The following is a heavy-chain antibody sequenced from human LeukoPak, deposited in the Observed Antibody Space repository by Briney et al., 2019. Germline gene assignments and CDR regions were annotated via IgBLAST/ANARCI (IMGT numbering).Heavy chain of an antibody. CDR3: AKVLQLVLDYFDY. CDR2: ISGNGGST. J-gene: IGHJ4*02. V-gene: IGHV3-23*01. D-gene: IGHD6-6*01. CDR1: GFTFSSYA. Sequence: GGSLRLSCAASGFTFSSYAMSWVRQAPGKGLEWVSGISGNGGSTYYADSVKGRFTISTDNSKNTLYLQMNSLRAEDTAVYYWAKVLQLVLDYFDYWGQGTLVTVSS.